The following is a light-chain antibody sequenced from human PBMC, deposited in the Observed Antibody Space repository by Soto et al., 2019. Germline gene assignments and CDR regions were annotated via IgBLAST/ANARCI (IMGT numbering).Light chain of an antibody. CDR1: QSVSSY. J-gene: IGKJ3*01. Sequence: EIVLTQSPATLSLSPGERATLSCRASQSVSSYLAWYQQKPGQAPRLLIYDASNRATGIPARFSGSGSGTDVPPTISSLEPEDFAVYYCQQRSNWPPLFTFGPGTKVDIK. CDR2: DAS. CDR3: QQRSNWPPLFT. V-gene: IGKV3-11*01.